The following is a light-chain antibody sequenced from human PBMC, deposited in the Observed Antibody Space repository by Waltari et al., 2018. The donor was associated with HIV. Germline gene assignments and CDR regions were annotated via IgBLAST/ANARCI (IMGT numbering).Light chain of an antibody. CDR2: GAS. Sequence: EILMTQSPATLSVSPGERATLSCRASQGINNNLAWYQQKPGQAPRLLIYGASTGATGVPARFSGSGSGTEFTLTISSLQSEDFAVYYCQQYNNWPGITFGPGTKVDIK. V-gene: IGKV3-15*01. CDR3: QQYNNWPGIT. J-gene: IGKJ3*01. CDR1: QGINNN.